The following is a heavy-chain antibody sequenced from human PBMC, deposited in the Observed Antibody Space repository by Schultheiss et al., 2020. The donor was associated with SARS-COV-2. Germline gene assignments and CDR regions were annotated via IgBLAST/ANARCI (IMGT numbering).Heavy chain of an antibody. Sequence: GESLKISCSASGFTFSSYAMHWVRQAPGKGLEWVSYIFSSGYTTYYADSVKGRFTISRDNAKNSLYLQMNSLRAEDTAVYYCARQTSSYYKAWFDPWGQGTLVTVSS. CDR2: IFSSGYTT. D-gene: IGHD1-26*01. CDR3: ARQTSSYYKAWFDP. J-gene: IGHJ5*02. CDR1: GFTFSSYA. V-gene: IGHV3-48*03.